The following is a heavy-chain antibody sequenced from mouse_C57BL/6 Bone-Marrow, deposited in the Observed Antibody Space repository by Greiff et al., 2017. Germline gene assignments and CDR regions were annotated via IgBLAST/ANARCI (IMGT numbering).Heavy chain of an antibody. CDR2: IYPGDGDT. V-gene: IGHV1-82*01. CDR3: ARTPYGNYFDY. CDR1: GYAFSSSW. J-gene: IGHJ2*01. D-gene: IGHD2-1*01. Sequence: QVQLQQSGPELVKPGASVKISCKASGYAFSSSWMNWVKQRPGKGLEWIGRIYPGDGDTNYNGKFKGKATLTADKSSSTAYMQLSSLTSEDSAVYFCARTPYGNYFDYWGQGTTRTVSS.